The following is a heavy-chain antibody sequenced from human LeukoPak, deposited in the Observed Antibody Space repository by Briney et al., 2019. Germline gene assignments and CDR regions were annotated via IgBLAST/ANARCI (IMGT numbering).Heavy chain of an antibody. D-gene: IGHD6-19*01. V-gene: IGHV3-7*03. CDR2: IKQDGSET. CDR1: GFTFSSYW. CDR3: ARDRFAIAVAAVDY. Sequence: GGSLRLSCAASGFTFSSYWMSWVRQAPGKGLEWVANIKQDGSETYYVDSVKGRFTISRDNAKNSLYLQMNSLRAEDTAVYYCARDRFAIAVAAVDYWGKGPLVTVSS. J-gene: IGHJ4*02.